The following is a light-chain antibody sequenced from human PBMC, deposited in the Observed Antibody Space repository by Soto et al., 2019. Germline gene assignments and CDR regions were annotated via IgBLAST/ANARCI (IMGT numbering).Light chain of an antibody. CDR2: GTS. CDR3: HQYNSYWT. Sequence: EIVMTQSPVTLSVSPGERATLSCRASQNISRSLAWYQQKLGQGPSLLIYGTSTRAGGVPARFSGGGSGTEFTLTITSLQSEDFAVYYCHQYNSYWTFGQGTKVDIK. CDR1: QNISRS. V-gene: IGKV3-15*01. J-gene: IGKJ1*01.